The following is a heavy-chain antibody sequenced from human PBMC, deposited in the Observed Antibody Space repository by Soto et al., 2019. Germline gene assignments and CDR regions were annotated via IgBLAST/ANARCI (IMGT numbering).Heavy chain of an antibody. CDR3: ARDRRPGIAAAGRS. CDR2: ISSSSSTT. V-gene: IGHV3-48*01. CDR1: GFTFSSYA. Sequence: GGSLRLSCAASGFTFSSYAMNWVRQAPGKGLEWVSSISSSSSTTYYADSVKGRFTISRDNAKNSLYLQMNSLRAEDTAVYYCARDRRPGIAAAGRSWGQGTLVTVSS. D-gene: IGHD6-13*01. J-gene: IGHJ4*02.